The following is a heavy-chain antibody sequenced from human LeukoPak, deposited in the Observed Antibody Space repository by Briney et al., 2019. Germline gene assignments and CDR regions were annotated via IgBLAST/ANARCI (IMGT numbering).Heavy chain of an antibody. V-gene: IGHV4-34*01. J-gene: IGHJ1*01. CDR3: ARVPAYSSSWYKYFQH. CDR2: INHSGST. CDR1: GGSFSGYY. D-gene: IGHD6-13*01. Sequence: SETLSLTCAVYGGSFSGYYWSWIRQPPGKGLEWIGEINHSGSTNYNPSLKSRVTISVDTSKNQFSLKLSSVTAADTAVYYCARVPAYSSSWYKYFQHWGQGTLVTVSS.